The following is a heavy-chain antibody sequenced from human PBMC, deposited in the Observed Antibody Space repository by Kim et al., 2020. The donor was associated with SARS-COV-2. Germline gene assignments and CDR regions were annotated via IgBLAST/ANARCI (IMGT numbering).Heavy chain of an antibody. CDR1: GFTFSNYA. V-gene: IGHV3-23*01. CDR2: ISGSGTGT. D-gene: IGHD6-19*01. J-gene: IGHJ4*01. Sequence: GGSLRLSCAASGFTFSNYALTWVRQAPGKGLEWVSTISGSGTGTYYGDSVKGRFTISRDNSENALYLQMNSLRAEDTAVYYCAKGGYSSGWHIPFDYWG. CDR3: AKGGYSSGWHIPFDY.